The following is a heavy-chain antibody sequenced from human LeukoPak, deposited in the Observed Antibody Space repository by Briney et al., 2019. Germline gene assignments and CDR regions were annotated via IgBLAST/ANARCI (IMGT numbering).Heavy chain of an antibody. CDR3: ARDPYSGSYGPYYYYYMDV. CDR1: GFTFSSYE. J-gene: IGHJ6*03. V-gene: IGHV3-48*03. CDR2: ISSSGSTI. D-gene: IGHD1-26*01. Sequence: GGSLRLSCAASGFTFSSYEMNWVRQAPGKGLEWVSYISSSGSTIYYADSVKGRFTISRDNAKNSLYLQMDSLRVEDTAVYYCARDPYSGSYGPYYYYYMDVWGEGTTVTISS.